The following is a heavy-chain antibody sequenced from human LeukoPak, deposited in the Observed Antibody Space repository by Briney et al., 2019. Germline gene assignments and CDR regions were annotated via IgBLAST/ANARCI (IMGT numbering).Heavy chain of an antibody. Sequence: GGSLRLSCAASGGPYSIYAMSWVRQAPGKGLEWVSAISGSGGSRYYADSVKGRFTISRDNSKNTLYLQMNSLRAEDTAVYYCAKFIADLRAHYYGSGSYFLNYWGQGTLVTVSS. D-gene: IGHD3-10*01. CDR1: GGPYSIYA. J-gene: IGHJ4*02. V-gene: IGHV3-23*01. CDR3: AKFIADLRAHYYGSGSYFLNY. CDR2: ISGSGGSR.